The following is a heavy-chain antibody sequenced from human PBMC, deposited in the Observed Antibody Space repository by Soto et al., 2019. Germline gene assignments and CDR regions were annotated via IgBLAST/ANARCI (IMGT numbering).Heavy chain of an antibody. D-gene: IGHD1-26*01. CDR2: IYYSGTT. Sequence: PSETLSLTCAVSGYSISSSNWWGWIRQPPGKGPEWIGYIYYSGTTYYNPSLKSRVTMSVDTSKNQFSLKLTSVTAVDTAVYYCARREIQGPIGYWGQGTLVTVSS. J-gene: IGHJ4*02. V-gene: IGHV4-28*01. CDR3: ARREIQGPIGY. CDR1: GYSISSSNW.